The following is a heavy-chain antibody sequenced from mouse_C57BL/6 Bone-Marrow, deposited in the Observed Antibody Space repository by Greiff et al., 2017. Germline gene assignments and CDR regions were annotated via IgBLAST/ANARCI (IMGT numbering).Heavy chain of an antibody. J-gene: IGHJ4*01. CDR1: GFTFSSYG. V-gene: IGHV5-6*01. Sequence: EVKLVESGGDLVKPGGSLKLSCAASGFTFSSYGMSWVRQTPDKRLEWVATISSGGSYTYYPDSVKGRFTISRDNAKNTLYLQMSSLKSEDTAMHYCARHNLYYAMDYWGQGTSVTVSS. CDR2: ISSGGSYT. CDR3: ARHNLYYAMDY.